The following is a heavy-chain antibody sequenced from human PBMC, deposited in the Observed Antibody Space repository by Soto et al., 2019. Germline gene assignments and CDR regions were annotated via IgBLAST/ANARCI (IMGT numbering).Heavy chain of an antibody. Sequence: GASVTLSCKESGGTISSYAISWVRQATGQGLEWMGGIIPIFGTANYAQKFQGRVTITADESTSTAYMELSSLRSEDTAVYYCARDPHSYSGYDLNVRHYYGMDVWGQGTTVTVSS. CDR1: GGTISSYA. CDR3: ARDPHSYSGYDLNVRHYYGMDV. D-gene: IGHD5-12*01. CDR2: IIPIFGTA. V-gene: IGHV1-69*13. J-gene: IGHJ6*02.